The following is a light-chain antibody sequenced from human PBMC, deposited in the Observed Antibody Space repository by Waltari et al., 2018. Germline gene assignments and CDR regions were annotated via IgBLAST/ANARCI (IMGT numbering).Light chain of an antibody. J-gene: IGKJ5*01. V-gene: IGKV1-5*03. Sequence: DIQMPQSPSTLSASVGDRVTITCRASQSISDWLAWYQQKPGKAPKLLIYKASSLERGVPSRFSGSGSGTEFTLTISSLQPDDLATYYCQPYNSYSIMFGQGTRLEIK. CDR3: QPYNSYSIM. CDR2: KAS. CDR1: QSISDW.